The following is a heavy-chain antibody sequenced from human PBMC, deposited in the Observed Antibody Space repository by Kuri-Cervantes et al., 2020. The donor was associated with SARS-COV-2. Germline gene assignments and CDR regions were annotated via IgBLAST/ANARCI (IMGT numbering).Heavy chain of an antibody. CDR1: GFTFSSYG. D-gene: IGHD5-24*01. V-gene: IGHV3-33*06. Sequence: GGSLRLSCAASGFTFSSYGMHWVRQAPGKGLEWVAVIWYDGSNKYYADSVKGRFTISRDNSKNTLYLQMNSLRADHTAIYYCAKFRRDGDNQRPPYDSSDIWGQGRMVTVSS. CDR3: AKFRRDGDNQRPPYDSSDI. J-gene: IGHJ3*02. CDR2: IWYDGSNK.